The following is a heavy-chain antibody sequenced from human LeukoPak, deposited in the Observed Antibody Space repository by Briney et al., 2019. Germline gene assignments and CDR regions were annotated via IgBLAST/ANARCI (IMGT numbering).Heavy chain of an antibody. Sequence: PGGSLRLSCAASGFTFSSYAMTWVRQAPGKGLEWVSAISGSGDNTHYADSVKGRFTISRDNSKNTLYLHMNSLRAEDTAVYYCAKVAVGSGSHPYNFGYWGQGTLVTVSS. D-gene: IGHD1-26*01. V-gene: IGHV3-23*01. J-gene: IGHJ4*02. CDR3: AKVAVGSGSHPYNFGY. CDR2: ISGSGDNT. CDR1: GFTFSSYA.